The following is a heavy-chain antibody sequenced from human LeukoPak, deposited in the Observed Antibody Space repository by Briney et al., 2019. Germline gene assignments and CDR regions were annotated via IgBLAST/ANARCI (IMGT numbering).Heavy chain of an antibody. Sequence: PSETLSLTCSVSGVPINSRDYYWNWIRQPPGKGLEWIGSIYYSGNTYYNPSLQSRATISVDTPRDYFSLTLSSVTAADTALYFCSRGAMTAKPADFWGQGTLVTVSS. CDR2: IYYSGNT. CDR1: GVPINSRDYY. CDR3: SRGAMTAKPADF. V-gene: IGHV4-39*01. D-gene: IGHD2-2*01. J-gene: IGHJ4*02.